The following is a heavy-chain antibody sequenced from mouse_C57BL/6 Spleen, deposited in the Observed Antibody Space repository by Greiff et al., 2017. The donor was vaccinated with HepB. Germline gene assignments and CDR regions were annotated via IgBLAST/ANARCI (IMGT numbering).Heavy chain of an antibody. D-gene: IGHD2-4*01. V-gene: IGHV5-6*01. Sequence: EVQLVESGGDLVKPGGSLKLSCAASGFTFSSYGMSWVRQTPDKRLEWVATISSGGSYTYYPDSVKGRFTISRDNAKNTLYLQMSSLKSEDTAMYYCARQITAFYYYAMDYWGQGTSVTVSS. CDR2: ISSGGSYT. CDR3: ARQITAFYYYAMDY. CDR1: GFTFSSYG. J-gene: IGHJ4*01.